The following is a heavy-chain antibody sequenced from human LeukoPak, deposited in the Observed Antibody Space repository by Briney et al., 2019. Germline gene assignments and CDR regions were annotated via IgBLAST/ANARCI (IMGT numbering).Heavy chain of an antibody. V-gene: IGHV3-15*04. D-gene: IGHD6-19*01. J-gene: IGHJ4*01. CDR3: TTGASRTAVAGDY. CDR2: IESKTNSYTT. CDR1: GFTFTDAR. Sequence: WVSLRRSGSASGFTFTDARMIWVRHAPGNGLEWWGRIESKTNSYTTEYAAPVNGTFTTSSDDTKNTLYMQITSMKTEDTAAYYCTTGASRTAVAGDYWGQGLLVTVSS.